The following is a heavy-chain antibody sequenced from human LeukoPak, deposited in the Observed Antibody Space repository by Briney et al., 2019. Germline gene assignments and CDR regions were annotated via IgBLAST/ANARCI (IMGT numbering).Heavy chain of an antibody. D-gene: IGHD6-19*01. V-gene: IGHV4-34*01. CDR2: INHSGST. CDR3: ARASNVGGVSGWFFLRSSYFDY. CDR1: GGSFSGYY. J-gene: IGHJ4*02. Sequence: ASETLSLTCAVYGGSFSGYYWSWIRQPPGKGLEWIGEINHSGSTNYNPSLKSRVTISVDTSKNQFSLKLSSVTAADTAVYYCARASNVGGVSGWFFLRSSYFDYWGQGTLVTVSS.